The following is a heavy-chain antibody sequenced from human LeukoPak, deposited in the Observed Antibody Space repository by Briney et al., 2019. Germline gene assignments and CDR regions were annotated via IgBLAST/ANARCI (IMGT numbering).Heavy chain of an antibody. CDR1: GGSISSYY. CDR2: IFYSGST. CDR3: ARSLFEYSSSLDY. J-gene: IGHJ4*02. V-gene: IGHV4-59*08. Sequence: SETLSLTCTVSGGSISSYYWSWIRQPPGKGLEWIGYIFYSGSTNYNPSLKTRVTISVDTSKNQFSLMLTSVTAADSAVYYCARSLFEYSSSLDYWGQGTLVTVSS. D-gene: IGHD6-6*01.